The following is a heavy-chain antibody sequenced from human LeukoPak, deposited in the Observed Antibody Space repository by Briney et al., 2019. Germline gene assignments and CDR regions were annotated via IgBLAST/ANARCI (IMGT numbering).Heavy chain of an antibody. CDR2: IKSKTDGGTT. Sequence: SGGSLRLSCAASGFPFSNAWMSWVRQAPGKGLEWVGRIKSKTDGGTTDYAAPVKGRFTTSRDDSKNTLYLQMNSLKTEDTAVYYCTTDRADSREYYLDYWGQGTLVTVSS. V-gene: IGHV3-15*01. CDR3: TTDRADSREYYLDY. J-gene: IGHJ4*02. CDR1: GFPFSNAW. D-gene: IGHD6-25*01.